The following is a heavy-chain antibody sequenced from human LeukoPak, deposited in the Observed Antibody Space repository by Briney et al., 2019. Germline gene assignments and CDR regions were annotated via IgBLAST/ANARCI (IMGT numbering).Heavy chain of an antibody. J-gene: IGHJ6*03. CDR1: GFTFSDYY. V-gene: IGHV3-11*04. Sequence: GGSLRLSCAASGFTFSDYYMSWIRQALGKGLEWVSYISSSGSTIYYADSVKGRFTISRDNAKNSLYLQMNSLRAEDTAVYYCAREIGDIVVVPAATDYYYYYYMDVWGKGTTVTVSS. CDR2: ISSSGSTI. D-gene: IGHD2-2*01. CDR3: AREIGDIVVVPAATDYYYYYYMDV.